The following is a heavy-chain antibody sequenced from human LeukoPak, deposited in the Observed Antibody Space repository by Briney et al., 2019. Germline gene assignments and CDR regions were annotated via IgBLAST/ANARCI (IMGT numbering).Heavy chain of an antibody. J-gene: IGHJ4*02. CDR1: GFTFSSFA. CDR3: VGYYGIDY. D-gene: IGHD3-10*01. Sequence: GGSLRLSCAASGFTFSSFAMTWVRQAPGKGLEWVSGFDGNGPNTYYADSVKGRWTISRDNSRNTLYLEMNSLRVEDTAVYYCVGYYGIDYWGQGTLVTVSS. CDR2: FDGNGPNT. V-gene: IGHV3-23*01.